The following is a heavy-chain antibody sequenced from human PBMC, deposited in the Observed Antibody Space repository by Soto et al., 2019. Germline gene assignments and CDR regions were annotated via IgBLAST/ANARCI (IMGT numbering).Heavy chain of an antibody. CDR2: IYHSGST. D-gene: IGHD5-12*01. J-gene: IGHJ4*02. CDR3: AREGNLGRWLQPLDF. Sequence: SETLSLTCAVSGGSISSSNWWSWVRQPLGKGLEWIGYIYHSGSTNYNPSLKSRVSMSVDTSKNQFSLRLISVTAADTAKYFCAREGNLGRWLQPLDFWGQGTLVTVSS. V-gene: IGHV4-4*02. CDR1: GGSISSSNW.